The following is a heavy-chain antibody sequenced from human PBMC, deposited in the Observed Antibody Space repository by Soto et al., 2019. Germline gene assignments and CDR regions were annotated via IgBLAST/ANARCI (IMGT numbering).Heavy chain of an antibody. D-gene: IGHD1-26*01. CDR2: IDSDGNFT. J-gene: IGHJ4*02. CDR3: VRDDVGVGIDY. Sequence: EVQLVESGGGLVQPGGSLRLSCAASGFTFSSYWMHWVRQVRGKGLVWVSHIDSDGNFTTYADSVKGRFSISRDNAKNTVYLQMSSLRAEATAVYYCVRDDVGVGIDYWGLGTLVTVSS. V-gene: IGHV3-74*03. CDR1: GFTFSSYW.